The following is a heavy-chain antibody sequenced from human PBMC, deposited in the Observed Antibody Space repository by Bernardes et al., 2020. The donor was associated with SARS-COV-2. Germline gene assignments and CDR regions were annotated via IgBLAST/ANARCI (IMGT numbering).Heavy chain of an antibody. Sequence: SNTLSLTCAVYGGSFSGYYWSWIRQPPGKGLEWIGEINHSGRTNYNPSLKSRVSISVDTSKNQFSLKLSSVTAADTAVYYCAREQPKNYDILTGYRGDFDYWGQGTLVTVSS. CDR2: INHSGRT. V-gene: IGHV4-34*01. D-gene: IGHD3-9*01. J-gene: IGHJ4*02. CDR1: GGSFSGYY. CDR3: AREQPKNYDILTGYRGDFDY.